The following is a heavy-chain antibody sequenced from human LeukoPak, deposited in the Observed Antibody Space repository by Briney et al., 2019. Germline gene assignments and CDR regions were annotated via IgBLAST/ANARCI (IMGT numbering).Heavy chain of an antibody. J-gene: IGHJ2*01. D-gene: IGHD4-23*01. CDR2: IYPGDSDT. CDR3: ARRVVNNRNWYFNL. V-gene: IGHV5-51*01. Sequence: GESLKISCKGSGYSFTRNWIGWVRQMPGKGLEWMGIIYPGDSDTRYSPSFQGQVTISADKSINTAYLQWSSLKASDTAMYYCARRVVNNRNWYFNLWAVAPWSLSPQ. CDR1: GYSFTRNW.